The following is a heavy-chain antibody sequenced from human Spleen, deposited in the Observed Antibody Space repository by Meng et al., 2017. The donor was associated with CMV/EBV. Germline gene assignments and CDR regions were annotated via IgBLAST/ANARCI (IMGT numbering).Heavy chain of an antibody. CDR3: ARVRWGTYYFDY. CDR2: VYYSGST. J-gene: IGHJ4*02. CDR1: GGSFSSYY. V-gene: IGHV4-59*01. Sequence: CTVSGGSFSSYYWSWIRQPPGKGLEWIGCVYYSGSTKYNSSLKSRVTISVDTSKSQFSLKLSSVTAADTAVYYCARVRWGTYYFDYWGQGTLVTVSS. D-gene: IGHD2-8*02.